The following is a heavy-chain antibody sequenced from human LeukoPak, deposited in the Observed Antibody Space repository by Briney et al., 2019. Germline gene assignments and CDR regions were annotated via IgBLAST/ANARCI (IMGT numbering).Heavy chain of an antibody. D-gene: IGHD5-18*01. CDR1: GSTFTSYW. V-gene: IGHV5-51*01. CDR2: IYPGDSDN. Sequence: GGPLQTSSQCSGSTFTSYWIGWVRQLPGKGLEGMGIIYPGDSDNRNSPSVQGQVTISADKSISTAYRQWSSLKASDTAMYYCARHDDTAIVNYWGQGTLVTVSS. CDR3: ARHDDTAIVNY. J-gene: IGHJ4*02.